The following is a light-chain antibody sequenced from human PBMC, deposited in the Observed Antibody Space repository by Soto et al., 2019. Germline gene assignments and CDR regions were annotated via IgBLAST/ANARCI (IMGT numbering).Light chain of an antibody. CDR1: QSVSNTY. J-gene: IGKJ1*01. CDR2: GAS. Sequence: EIALTQSPGSLSLSPGERATLSCRASQSVSNTYLAWYQQKPGQAPRLLIYGASSRATGIPDRFSGSGSGTVFTLTFSRLEPEDFAVYYCQQYGGSPWTFGQGTKVEI. V-gene: IGKV3-20*01. CDR3: QQYGGSPWT.